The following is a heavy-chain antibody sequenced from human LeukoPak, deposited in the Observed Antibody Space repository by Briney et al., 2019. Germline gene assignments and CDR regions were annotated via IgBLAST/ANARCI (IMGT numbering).Heavy chain of an antibody. Sequence: QAGGSLRLSCAASGLTFTSSRMLWVRQTPGKGLVWVSNINTDGSSTNYADSVKGRFTISRDNAKNTLFLQMNSLRAEDTAIYYCVRNWGEDYWGQGTLVTVSS. CDR1: GLTFTSSR. J-gene: IGHJ4*02. V-gene: IGHV3-74*01. D-gene: IGHD7-27*01. CDR2: INTDGSST. CDR3: VRNWGEDY.